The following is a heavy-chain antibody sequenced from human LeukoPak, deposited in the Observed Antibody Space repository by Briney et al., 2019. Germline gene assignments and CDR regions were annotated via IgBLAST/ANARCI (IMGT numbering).Heavy chain of an antibody. V-gene: IGHV3-33*06. CDR2: IWYDGSYK. CDR1: GLTFSNYG. CDR3: AKATVVVAAQEFDY. Sequence: GRSLRLSCVASGLTFSNYGMHWVRQAPGKGLEWVAVIWYDGSYKYYVDSVKGRFTISRDNSKNMLYLQMNSLRAEDTAVYYCAKATVVVAAQEFDYWGQGTLVTVSS. D-gene: IGHD2-15*01. J-gene: IGHJ4*02.